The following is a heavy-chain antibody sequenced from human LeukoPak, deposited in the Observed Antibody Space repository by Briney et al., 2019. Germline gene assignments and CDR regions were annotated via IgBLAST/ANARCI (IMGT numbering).Heavy chain of an antibody. V-gene: IGHV3-23*01. CDR3: AKRVMVRGVTDWFDP. J-gene: IGHJ5*02. CDR1: GFTFSSYA. Sequence: GGSLRLSCAASGFTFSSYAMSWVRQAPGKGLEWVSAISGSGGGTYYADSVKGRFTISRDNSKNTLYLQMNSLRAEDTAVYYCAKRVMVRGVTDWFDPWGQGTLVTVSS. D-gene: IGHD3-10*01. CDR2: ISGSGGGT.